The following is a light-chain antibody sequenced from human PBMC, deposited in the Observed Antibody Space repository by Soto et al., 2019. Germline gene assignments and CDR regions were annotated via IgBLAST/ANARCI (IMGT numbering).Light chain of an antibody. V-gene: IGLV2-14*01. CDR1: DSDVGGYNY. CDR2: GVY. J-gene: IGLJ2*01. Sequence: QSALTQPASVSGSPGQSITISCTGTDSDVGGYNYVSWYQQHPGKAPKLMIYGVYNRPSGVSNRFSGSKSGNTASLTISGLQAEDEADYYCSSFTNNNTPHVVFGGGTKLTVI. CDR3: SSFTNNNTPHVV.